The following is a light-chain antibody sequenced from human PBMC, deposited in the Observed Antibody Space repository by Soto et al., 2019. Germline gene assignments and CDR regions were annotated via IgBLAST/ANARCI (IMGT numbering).Light chain of an antibody. V-gene: IGLV2-18*02. CDR2: EVS. CDR1: STDFVSYNR. Sequence: QSVLTQPPSVSGSPGQSVTISCTGTSTDFVSYNRVSWYQQPPGTAPKLMIYEVSKRPSGVPDRFSGSKSGNVASLTISWLQAEDEADYYCSSYTSSSTYVFGTGTKVTVL. J-gene: IGLJ1*01. CDR3: SSYTSSSTYV.